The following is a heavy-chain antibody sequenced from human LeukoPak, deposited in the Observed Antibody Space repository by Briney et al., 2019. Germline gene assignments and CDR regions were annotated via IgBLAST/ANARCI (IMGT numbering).Heavy chain of an antibody. Sequence: GGSLRLSCAVSGFTVSTNYMTWVRQAPGKGLEWVSVIYSGGSTYYADSVKGRFTISRDNSKNTLYLEMNSLRGEDTAVYYCARGGVGIAADYWGQGTLVTASS. V-gene: IGHV3-66*01. CDR2: IYSGGST. CDR1: GFTVSTNY. CDR3: ARGGVGIAADY. J-gene: IGHJ4*02. D-gene: IGHD6-13*01.